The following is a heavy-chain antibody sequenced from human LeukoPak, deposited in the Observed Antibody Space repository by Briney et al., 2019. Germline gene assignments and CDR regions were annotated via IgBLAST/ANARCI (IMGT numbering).Heavy chain of an antibody. J-gene: IGHJ5*02. V-gene: IGHV1-69-2*01. CDR2: VDPEDGET. CDR3: ARGVDIVVVPAAIRGFFDP. Sequence: ASVKVSCKVSGYTFTDYYMHWVQQAPGKGLEWMGLVDPEDGETIYAEKFQGRVTITADESTSTAYMELSSLRSEDTAVYYCARGVDIVVVPAAIRGFFDPWGQGTLVTVSS. CDR1: GYTFTDYY. D-gene: IGHD2-2*02.